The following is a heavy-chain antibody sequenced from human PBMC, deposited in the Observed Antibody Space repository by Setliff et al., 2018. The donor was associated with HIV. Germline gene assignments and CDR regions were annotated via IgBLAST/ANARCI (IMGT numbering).Heavy chain of an antibody. CDR2: IYYGGSP. CDR3: ARDPHYYDRSGHYSWFYFDY. CDR1: GDSFSTPTNH. Sequence: SETLSLTCTVSGDSFSTPTNHWGWIRQPPGKGLEWIGNIYYGGSPYYNPSLKSRVTISLDTYSNQFSLKMTSVTAADTAVYFCARDPHYYDRSGHYSWFYFDYWGQGALVTSPQ. D-gene: IGHD3-22*01. J-gene: IGHJ4*02. V-gene: IGHV4-39*07.